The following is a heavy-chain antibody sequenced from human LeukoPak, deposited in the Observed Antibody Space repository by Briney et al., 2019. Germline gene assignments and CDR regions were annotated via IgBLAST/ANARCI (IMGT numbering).Heavy chain of an antibody. CDR2: ISSSGTTT. D-gene: IGHD3-10*01. V-gene: IGHV3-48*01. CDR3: ARDYGSGSYYKYYYGMDV. J-gene: IGHJ6*02. CDR1: GFTFSNYA. Sequence: GGSLRLSCATSGFTFSNYAMNWVRQAPGKGLEWVSYISSSGTTTYYADSVKGRFTISRDTAKNSLYLQMNSLRAEDTAVYYCARDYGSGSYYKYYYGMDVWGQGTTVTVSS.